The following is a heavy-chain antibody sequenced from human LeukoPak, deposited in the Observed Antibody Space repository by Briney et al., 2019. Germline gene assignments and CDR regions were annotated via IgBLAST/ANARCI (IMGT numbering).Heavy chain of an antibody. Sequence: PSETLSLTCTVSGGSINSGSYYWSWIRQPPGKGLEWIGGINHSGSTNYNPSLKSRVTISVDTSKNQFSLKLSSVTAADTAVYYCARRQEACWFDPWGQGTLVTVSS. CDR1: GGSINSGSYY. CDR2: INHSGST. J-gene: IGHJ5*02. V-gene: IGHV4-39*07. CDR3: ARRQEACWFDP.